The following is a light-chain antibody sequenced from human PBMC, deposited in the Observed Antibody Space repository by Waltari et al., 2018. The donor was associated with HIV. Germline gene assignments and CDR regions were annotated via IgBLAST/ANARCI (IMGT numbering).Light chain of an antibody. Sequence: SYELTQPPSVSASPGQTARITCSGDAFPTQCSYWYQQKPGQTPLLVIYKDNERPSGIPERFSGSSSGTTVTLTISGVQTEDEADYYCQSADSSGTYPDVFGTGTKVTVL. CDR1: AFPTQC. CDR2: KDN. J-gene: IGLJ1*01. CDR3: QSADSSGTYPDV. V-gene: IGLV3-25*03.